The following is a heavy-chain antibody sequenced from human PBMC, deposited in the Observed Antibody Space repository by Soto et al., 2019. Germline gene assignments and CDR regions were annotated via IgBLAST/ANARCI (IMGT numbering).Heavy chain of an antibody. Sequence: PSETLCIACTVSVGSISIGDYYWSGIRQPPGKGLEWIGYIYYSGSTYYNPSLKSRVTISVDTSKNQFSLKLSSVTAADTAVYYCARDRIDSSGPINWFDPWGQGTMVTVSS. CDR2: IYYSGST. D-gene: IGHD6-19*01. V-gene: IGHV4-30-4*01. CDR1: VGSISIGDYY. CDR3: ARDRIDSSGPINWFDP. J-gene: IGHJ5*02.